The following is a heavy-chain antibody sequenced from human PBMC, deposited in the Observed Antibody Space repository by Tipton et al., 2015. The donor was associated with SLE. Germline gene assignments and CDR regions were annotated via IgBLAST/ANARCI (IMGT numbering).Heavy chain of an antibody. CDR3: ASNGDYIWGSYRGFDY. CDR1: GFIFSSYA. D-gene: IGHD3-16*02. CDR2: ISGSGGST. Sequence: SLRLSCAASGFIFSSYAMSWVRQAPGKGLEWVSAISGSGGSTYYADSVKGRFTISRDNSKNTLYLQMNSLRAEDTAVYYCASNGDYIWGSYRGFDYWGQGTLVTVSS. J-gene: IGHJ4*02. V-gene: IGHV3-23*01.